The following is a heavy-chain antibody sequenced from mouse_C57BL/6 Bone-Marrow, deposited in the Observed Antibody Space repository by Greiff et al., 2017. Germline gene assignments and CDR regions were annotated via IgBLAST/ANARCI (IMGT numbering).Heavy chain of an antibody. CDR2: IYPRDGST. J-gene: IGHJ1*03. Sequence: VMLVESGPELVKPGASVKLSCKASGYTFTSYDINWVKQRPGQGLEWIGWIYPRDGSTKYNEKFKGQATLTVDTSSSTAYMELHSLTSEDSAVYFCARDYGSSYWYFDVWGTGTTVTVSS. CDR3: ARDYGSSYWYFDV. D-gene: IGHD1-1*01. V-gene: IGHV1-85*01. CDR1: GYTFTSYD.